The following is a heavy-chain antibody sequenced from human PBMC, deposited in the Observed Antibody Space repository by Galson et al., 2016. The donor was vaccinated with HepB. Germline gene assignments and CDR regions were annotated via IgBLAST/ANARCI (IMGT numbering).Heavy chain of an antibody. J-gene: IGHJ5*02. CDR1: GFSFSTYA. CDR3: VSQVYGDFGT. CDR2: IKQDGTEK. D-gene: IGHD4-17*01. V-gene: IGHV3-7*01. Sequence: SLRLSCAASGFSFSTYAMSWVRQTPGKGLEWVANIKQDGTEKYYVDSTRGRFTISRDNARNSLYLQMNSLRPDDTAVYYCVSQVYGDFGTWGQGTLVTVSS.